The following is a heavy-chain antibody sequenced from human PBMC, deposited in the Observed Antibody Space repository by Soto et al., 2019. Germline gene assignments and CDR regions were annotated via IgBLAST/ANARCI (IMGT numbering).Heavy chain of an antibody. Sequence: WVRQAPGKGLEWMGGFDPEDGETIYAQKFQGRVTMTEDTSTDTAYMELSSLRSEDTAVYYCATARTNPYDFWSGYYVYWGQGTLVTVSS. CDR3: ATARTNPYDFWSGYYVY. J-gene: IGHJ4*02. D-gene: IGHD3-3*01. V-gene: IGHV1-24*01. CDR2: FDPEDGET.